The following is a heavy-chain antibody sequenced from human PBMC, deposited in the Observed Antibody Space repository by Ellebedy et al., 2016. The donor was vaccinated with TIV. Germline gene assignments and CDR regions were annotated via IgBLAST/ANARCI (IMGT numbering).Heavy chain of an antibody. J-gene: IGHJ4*02. CDR2: ISAYNGNT. CDR1: GYTFTNYY. D-gene: IGHD3-10*01. CDR3: ARTHYRFGIIDYLDY. V-gene: IGHV1-18*01. Sequence: AASVKVSCKASGYTFTNYYISWVRQAPGQGLEWMGWISAYNGNTKYAQMFQDRFTMTTDTSTKTVYMELRSLRSDDTALYYCARTHYRFGIIDYLDYWGQGTLVTVSS.